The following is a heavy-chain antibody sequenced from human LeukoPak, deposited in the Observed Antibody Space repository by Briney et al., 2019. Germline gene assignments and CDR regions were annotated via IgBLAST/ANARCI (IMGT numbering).Heavy chain of an antibody. CDR2: ISGSGGST. Sequence: GASLRLSCAASGFTFSSYAMSWVRQAPGKGLEWVSTISGSGGSTYYADSVKGRFTISRDNSKNTLYLQMNSLRAEDTAVYYCAKALGGSGSNFDYWGQGTLVTVSS. CDR3: AKALGGSGSNFDY. D-gene: IGHD3-10*01. CDR1: GFTFSSYA. V-gene: IGHV3-23*01. J-gene: IGHJ4*02.